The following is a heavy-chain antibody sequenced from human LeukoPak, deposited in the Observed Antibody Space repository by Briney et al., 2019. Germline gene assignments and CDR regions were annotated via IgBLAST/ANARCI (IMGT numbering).Heavy chain of an antibody. CDR1: GFTFSSYG. CDR3: AEDTPYCSSTNCHANLDY. D-gene: IGHD2-2*01. V-gene: IGHV3-30*02. J-gene: IGHJ4*02. Sequence: GGSLRLSCAASGFTFSSYGMHWVRQAPGKGLEWVAFIRYDGTNKYYADSVKGRFTISRDNSKNTLYLQMNSLRAEDTAVYYCAEDTPYCSSTNCHANLDYWGQGTLVTVSS. CDR2: IRYDGTNK.